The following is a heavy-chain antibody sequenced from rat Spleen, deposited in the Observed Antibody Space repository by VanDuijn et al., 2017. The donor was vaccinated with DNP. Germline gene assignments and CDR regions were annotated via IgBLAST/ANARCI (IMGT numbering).Heavy chain of an antibody. V-gene: IGHV5-7*01. CDR3: ARHLGSPGDY. CDR2: LGYAGTNT. J-gene: IGHJ2*01. Sequence: EVQLVESGGGLVQPGRSLKLSCEVSGFTFSDYNMAWVRQAPKKGLEWVATLGYAGTNTYYRDSVKGRFTISKDHARNTLFLQVDSLRSEDTATYYCARHLGSPGDYWGQGVMVTVSS. D-gene: IGHD4-6*01. CDR1: GFTFSDYN.